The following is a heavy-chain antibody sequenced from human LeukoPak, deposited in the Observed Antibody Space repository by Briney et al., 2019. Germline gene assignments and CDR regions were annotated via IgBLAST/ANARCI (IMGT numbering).Heavy chain of an antibody. CDR3: ARLLSSDWYKGAFDI. D-gene: IGHD6-19*01. Sequence: SETLSLTCTVSVGSISSSGYYWGWIRQPPGKGLEWIGSIYYSGSTYYNPSLKSRVTFSVDTSKNQFSLKLSSVTAADTAVYYCARLLSSDWYKGAFDIWGQGTMVTVSS. J-gene: IGHJ3*02. V-gene: IGHV4-39*01. CDR1: VGSISSSGYY. CDR2: IYYSGST.